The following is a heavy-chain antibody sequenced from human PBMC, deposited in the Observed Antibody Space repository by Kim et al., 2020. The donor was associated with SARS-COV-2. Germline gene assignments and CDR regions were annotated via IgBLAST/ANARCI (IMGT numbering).Heavy chain of an antibody. CDR3: AKGVGAEGGSYLTPFDS. J-gene: IGHJ4*02. V-gene: IGHV3-23*01. CDR2: ISGSGRTT. Sequence: GGSLRLSCVVSGFTFSDYAMSWVRQAPGKGLEWVSGISGSGRTTYHADSVEGRFTIFRDNSKNILYLQMNSLRAEDTAVYYCAKGVGAEGGSYLTPFDSWGQGTLVTVSS. CDR1: GFTFSDYA. D-gene: IGHD1-26*01.